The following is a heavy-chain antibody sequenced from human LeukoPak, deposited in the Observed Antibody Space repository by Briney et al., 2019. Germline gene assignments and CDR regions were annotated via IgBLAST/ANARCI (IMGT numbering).Heavy chain of an antibody. J-gene: IGHJ6*03. CDR2: IYPGDSDT. V-gene: IGHV5-51*01. Sequence: GESLKISCKGSGYSFTSYWIGWVRQMPGKGLEWMGIIYPGDSDTRYSPSFQGQVTISADKSISTAYLQWSSLKASDTAMYYCARLKIVVVPAATSYYYYYMDVWGKGTTVTVSS. CDR1: GYSFTSYW. CDR3: ARLKIVVVPAATSYYYYYMDV. D-gene: IGHD2-2*01.